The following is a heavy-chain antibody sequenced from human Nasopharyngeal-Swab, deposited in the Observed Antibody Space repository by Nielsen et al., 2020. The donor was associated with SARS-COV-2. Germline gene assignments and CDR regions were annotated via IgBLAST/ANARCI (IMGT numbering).Heavy chain of an antibody. CDR2: ISSSSSYI. D-gene: IGHD2-2*01. CDR3: ARVHCSRSSCSAPDYYYYYMDV. Sequence: GESLKISCVASGFTFSNYAMNWVRQAPGKGLEWVSSISSSSSYIFYADSVKGRFTISRDNAKNSLYLQMNSLRVEDTAVYYCARVHCSRSSCSAPDYYYYYMDVWGKGTTVTVSS. V-gene: IGHV3-21*01. CDR1: GFTFSNYA. J-gene: IGHJ6*03.